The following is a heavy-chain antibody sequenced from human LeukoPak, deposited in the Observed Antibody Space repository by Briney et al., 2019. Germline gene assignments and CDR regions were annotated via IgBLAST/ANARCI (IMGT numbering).Heavy chain of an antibody. CDR3: VTDIRSGWRNY. CDR2: FDPEDGEP. CDR1: GYTLTESS. Sequence: ASVKVSCKVSGYTLTESSMHWVRQAPGNGLEWMGGFDPEDGEPIYAQEIQGRVTMTEDTSVHTAYMELRSLRSEDTAVYYCVTDIRSGWRNYWGQGTLITVSS. D-gene: IGHD6-19*01. J-gene: IGHJ4*02. V-gene: IGHV1-24*01.